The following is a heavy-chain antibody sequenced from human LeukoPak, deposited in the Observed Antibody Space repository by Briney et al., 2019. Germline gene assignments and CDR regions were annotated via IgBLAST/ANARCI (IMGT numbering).Heavy chain of an antibody. CDR3: AKDMRRGIAVAGLDY. CDR2: ISWNSGSI. CDR1: VFTFDDYA. D-gene: IGHD6-19*01. J-gene: IGHJ4*02. Sequence: GGSLRLSCAASVFTFDDYAMHWVRQAPGKGLEWVSGISWNSGSIGYADSVKGRFTISRDNAKNSLYLQMDSLRAEDTALYYCAKDMRRGIAVAGLDYWGQGTLVTVSS. V-gene: IGHV3-9*01.